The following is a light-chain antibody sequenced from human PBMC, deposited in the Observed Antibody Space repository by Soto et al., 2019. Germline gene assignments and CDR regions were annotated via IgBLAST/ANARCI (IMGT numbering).Light chain of an antibody. J-gene: IGKJ1*01. CDR1: QSISSW. Sequence: DIQMTQYPSTLSASVGDRVTITCRASQSISSWLAWYQQKPGKAPKLLIYDASSLESGVPSRFSGSGSGTEFTLTISSLQPDDFATYYCQQYNSYSPFGQGTKVAIK. CDR2: DAS. CDR3: QQYNSYSP. V-gene: IGKV1-5*01.